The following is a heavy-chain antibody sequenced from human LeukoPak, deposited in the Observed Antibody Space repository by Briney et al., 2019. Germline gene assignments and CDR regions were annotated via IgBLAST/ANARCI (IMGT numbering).Heavy chain of an antibody. D-gene: IGHD3-9*01. Sequence: GSSVKVSCKASGGTFSSYAISWVRQAPGQGLEWMGRIIPILGIANYAQKFQGRVTITADKSTSTAYMELSSLRSEDTAVYYCARGDYDILTGYFLDYWGQGTLVTVSS. J-gene: IGHJ4*02. V-gene: IGHV1-69*04. CDR3: ARGDYDILTGYFLDY. CDR1: GGTFSSYA. CDR2: IIPILGIA.